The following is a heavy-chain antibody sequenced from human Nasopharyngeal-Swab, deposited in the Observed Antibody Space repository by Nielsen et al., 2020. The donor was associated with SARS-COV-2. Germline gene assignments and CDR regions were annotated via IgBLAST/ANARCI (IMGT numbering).Heavy chain of an antibody. Sequence: GGSLRLSCKGSGSSFTSYWIGWVRQMPGQGLEWMGIIYPGDSDTRYSPSFQGQVTISADKSISTAYLQWSSLKASDTAMYYCARHQVGYSYGSYYYYMDVWGKGTTVTVSS. V-gene: IGHV5-51*01. CDR3: ARHQVGYSYGSYYYYMDV. CDR2: IYPGDSDT. CDR1: GSSFTSYW. D-gene: IGHD5-18*01. J-gene: IGHJ6*03.